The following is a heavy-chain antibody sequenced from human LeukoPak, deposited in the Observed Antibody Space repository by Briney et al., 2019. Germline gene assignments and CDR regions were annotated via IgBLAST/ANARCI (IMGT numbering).Heavy chain of an antibody. CDR2: IYPGDSDT. J-gene: IGHJ5*02. D-gene: IGHD4-17*01. CDR3: ARQWQQPHPSYHYGDYVFRWFDP. V-gene: IGHV5-51*01. CDR1: GYSFTSYW. Sequence: GESLKISCKGSGYSFTSYWIGWVRQMPGKGLEWMGIIYPGDSDTRYSPSFQGQVTISADKSISTAYLQWSSLKASDTAMYYCARQWQQPHPSYHYGDYVFRWFDPWGQGTLVTVSS.